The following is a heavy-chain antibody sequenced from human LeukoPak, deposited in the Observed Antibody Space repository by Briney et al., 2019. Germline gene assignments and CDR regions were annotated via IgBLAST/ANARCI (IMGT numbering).Heavy chain of an antibody. CDR2: INHIGST. D-gene: IGHD3-3*01. Sequence: SETLSLTCAVYGGSFSGYYWSWIRQPPVKELEWIGEINHIGSTNYNPSVKSRVTISVDTSKNQFSLKLSSVTAADTAVYYCARGGDFWSGYYTRGMGDFDYWGQGTLVTVSS. CDR1: GGSFSGYY. V-gene: IGHV4-34*01. CDR3: ARGGDFWSGYYTRGMGDFDY. J-gene: IGHJ4*02.